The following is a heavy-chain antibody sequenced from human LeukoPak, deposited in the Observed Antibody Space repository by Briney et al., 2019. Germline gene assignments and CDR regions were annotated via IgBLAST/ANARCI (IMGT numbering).Heavy chain of an antibody. Sequence: GGSLRLSCVASGFTVSDHYLDWVRQAPGKGLEWVGLIRKKSDRYTTEYAASVKGRFTISRDDLTNSVYLQMSSLKSEDTAVYSCADIGGGGSNTRWGEGTVVTVSS. CDR2: IRKKSDRYTT. V-gene: IGHV3-72*01. CDR1: GFTVSDHY. CDR3: ADIGGGGSNTR. J-gene: IGHJ1*01. D-gene: IGHD2-15*01.